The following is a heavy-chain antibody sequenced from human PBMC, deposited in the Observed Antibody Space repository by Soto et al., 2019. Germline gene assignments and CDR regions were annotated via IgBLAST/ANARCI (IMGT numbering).Heavy chain of an antibody. V-gene: IGHV4-4*07. D-gene: IGHD3-22*01. CDR3: ARDEYYDSNNWFAS. Sequence: SETLSLTCTVSGGSIKNYYWSWIRQPAGKGLEWIGRIYSTGSTNYNPSLKSRLTMSVDTSKNQFSLRLSSVTAADTAVYYCARDEYYDSNNWFASWGQGTLVTVSS. J-gene: IGHJ5*01. CDR2: IYSTGST. CDR1: GGSIKNYY.